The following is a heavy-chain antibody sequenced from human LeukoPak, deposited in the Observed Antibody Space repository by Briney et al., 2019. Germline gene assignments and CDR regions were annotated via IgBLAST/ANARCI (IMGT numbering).Heavy chain of an antibody. CDR1: DYSISSNYY. D-gene: IGHD2-2*01. CDR2: IYHSGSP. CDR3: ARGVPRYCRSPGRAAAEICGVY. Sequence: PSETLSLTCTVSDYSISSNYYWGWIRQPPGKGLEWIGSIYHSGSPYYNPSLKSRVTISVDTSKNQFSLKLSSVTAADTAVYYCARGVPRYCRSPGRAAAEICGVYWGQGTLVTVSS. J-gene: IGHJ4*02. V-gene: IGHV4-38-2*02.